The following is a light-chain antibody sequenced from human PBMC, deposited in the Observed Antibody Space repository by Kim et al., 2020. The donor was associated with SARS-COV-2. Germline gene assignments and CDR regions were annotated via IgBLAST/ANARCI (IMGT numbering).Light chain of an antibody. CDR2: GVT. J-gene: IGLJ3*02. Sequence: GKSVTISGTGTSSDVGGYNYVSWYQHHPGKPPKLMIYGVTDRPSGVPDRFSGSKSGNTASLTISGLQAEDEADYYCCSYAASSSLVFGGGTKVTVL. CDR3: CSYAASSSLV. V-gene: IGLV2-11*01. CDR1: SSDVGGYNY.